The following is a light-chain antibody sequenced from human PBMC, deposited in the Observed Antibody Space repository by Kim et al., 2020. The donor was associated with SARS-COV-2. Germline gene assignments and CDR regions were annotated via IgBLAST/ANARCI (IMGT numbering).Light chain of an antibody. CDR2: GVS. J-gene: IGLJ3*02. Sequence: QSALTQPASVSGSPGQSITISCTGTSTDIGTYNLVSWYQHHPGKAPKLIIYGVSKRPSGVSNRFSGSKSGYTASLTISGLQAEDEAAYYCCSYATTSDVFGGGTQLTVL. V-gene: IGLV2-23*02. CDR1: STDIGTYNL. CDR3: CSYATTSDV.